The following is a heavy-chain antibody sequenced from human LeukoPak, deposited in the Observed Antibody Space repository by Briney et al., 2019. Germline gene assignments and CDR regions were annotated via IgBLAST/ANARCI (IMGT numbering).Heavy chain of an antibody. J-gene: IGHJ5*02. D-gene: IGHD3-22*01. CDR2: TYYRSKWYN. CDR3: ARDRRTYYYDSGGYPNWFDP. CDR1: GDSVSSNSAA. Sequence: SQTLSLTCAISGDSVSSNSAAWNWIRQSPSRGLEWLGRTYYRSKWYNDYAVSVKSRITINPDTSKNQFSLQLNSVTPEDTAVYYCARDRRTYYYDSGGYPNWFDPWGQGTLVTVSS. V-gene: IGHV6-1*01.